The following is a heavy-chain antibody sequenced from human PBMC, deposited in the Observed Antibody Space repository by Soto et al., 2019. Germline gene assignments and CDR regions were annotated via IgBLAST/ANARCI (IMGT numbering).Heavy chain of an antibody. CDR1: GGSVSSGDYY. CDR2: FSHSGNT. CDR3: VVNGGNYNFDN. J-gene: IGHJ4*02. V-gene: IGHV4-30-4*01. D-gene: IGHD1-26*01. Sequence: QVQLRESGPGLVKPSQTLSLTCSVSGGSVSSGDYYWSWIRQSPGKGLEWIAYFSHSGNTYYSPSLKSRVTVSFNMSKKQFSLRLSSVTAADTATYYCVVNGGNYNFDNWGQGTLVTVSS.